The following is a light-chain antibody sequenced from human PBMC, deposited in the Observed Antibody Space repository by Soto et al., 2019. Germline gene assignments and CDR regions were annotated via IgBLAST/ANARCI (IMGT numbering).Light chain of an antibody. J-gene: IGKJ5*01. CDR1: QSVGNNY. Sequence: EIVLTQSPGTLSLSHEERATLXCRASQSVGNNYLAWYQCKPGRAPRRLIYGASTRATGIPGRFSGSGSGTDFTLTISTLEPADFAFYYCQQYPSSPPFGQGTRLEIK. V-gene: IGKV3-20*01. CDR3: QQYPSSPP. CDR2: GAS.